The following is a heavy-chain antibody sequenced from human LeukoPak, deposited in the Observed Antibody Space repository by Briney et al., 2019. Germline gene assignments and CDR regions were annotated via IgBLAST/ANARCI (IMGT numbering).Heavy chain of an antibody. D-gene: IGHD4-23*01. CDR2: ISWDGGST. J-gene: IGHJ4*02. Sequence: PGGSLRLSCAASGFTFDDYAMHWVRQAPGKGLEWVSLISWDGGSTYYADSVKGRFTISRDNSKNSLYLQMNSLRAEDTALYYCAKPRGGYGGNPFDYWGQGTLVTVSS. CDR1: GFTFDDYA. CDR3: AKPRGGYGGNPFDY. V-gene: IGHV3-43D*03.